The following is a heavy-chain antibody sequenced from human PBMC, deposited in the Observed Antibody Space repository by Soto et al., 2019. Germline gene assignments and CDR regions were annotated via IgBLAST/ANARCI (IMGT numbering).Heavy chain of an antibody. CDR3: ARGDIVVVPVYYFDY. D-gene: IGHD2-2*01. J-gene: IGHJ4*02. CDR1: GGSFSGYY. Sequence: SETLSLTCAVYGGSFSGYYWSWIRQPPGKGLEWIGEINHSGSTNYNPSLKSRVTISVDTSKNQFSLKLSSVTAADTAVYYCARGDIVVVPVYYFDYWGQGTLVTVSS. CDR2: INHSGST. V-gene: IGHV4-34*01.